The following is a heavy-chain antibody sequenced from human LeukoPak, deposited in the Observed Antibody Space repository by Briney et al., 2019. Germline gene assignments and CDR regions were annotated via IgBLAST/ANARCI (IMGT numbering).Heavy chain of an antibody. Sequence: PGGSLRLSCAAPGFTFSTYAMNWVRQAPGKGLEWVSTITGGGDSTYYADSVKGRFTISRDNSKNTLYLQMNGLRAEDTAVYYCAKDNRWYCSYTNCYLFDYWGQGTLVTVSS. CDR1: GFTFSTYA. D-gene: IGHD2-2*01. CDR2: ITGGGDST. V-gene: IGHV3-23*01. J-gene: IGHJ4*02. CDR3: AKDNRWYCSYTNCYLFDY.